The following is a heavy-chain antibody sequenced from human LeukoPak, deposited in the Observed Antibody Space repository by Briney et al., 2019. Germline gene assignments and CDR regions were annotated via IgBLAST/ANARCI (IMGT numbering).Heavy chain of an antibody. D-gene: IGHD3-16*02. CDR1: GGSISSYY. CDR2: IYTSGST. V-gene: IGHV4-4*09. Sequence: SETLSLTCTVSGGSISSYYWSWIRQPPGKGLEWIGYIYTSGSTNYNPSLKSRVTISVDTSKNQFSLKLSSVTAADTAVYYCARHYDYVWGSYRYPYYFDYWGQGTLVTVSS. J-gene: IGHJ4*02. CDR3: ARHYDYVWGSYRYPYYFDY.